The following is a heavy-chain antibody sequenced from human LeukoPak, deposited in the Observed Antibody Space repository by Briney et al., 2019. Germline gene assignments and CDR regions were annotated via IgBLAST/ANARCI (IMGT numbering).Heavy chain of an antibody. J-gene: IGHJ6*02. D-gene: IGHD3-3*01. Sequence: GGSLRLSCAASGFTFSDYYMSWIRQAPGKGLEWVSYISSSGSTIYYADSVKGRFTISRDNAKNSLYLQMNSLRAEDTAVYYCARDLRFLENKDYYYGMDVWGQGTTVTVSS. CDR3: ARDLRFLENKDYYYGMDV. V-gene: IGHV3-11*01. CDR1: GFTFSDYY. CDR2: ISSSGSTI.